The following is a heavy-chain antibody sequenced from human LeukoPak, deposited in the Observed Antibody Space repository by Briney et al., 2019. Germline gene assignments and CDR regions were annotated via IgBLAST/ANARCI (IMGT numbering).Heavy chain of an antibody. CDR3: ARSLSLRYCDW. J-gene: IGHJ4*02. CDR2: IYFSGST. Sequence: SETLSRTCTVSGGSVSSGIYYWSWIRQPPGKGPEWIGYIYFSGSTNYNPSLKSRVTISVDTSKNQFSLKLSSVTAADTAVYFCARSLSLRYCDWWGPGTLVTVSS. V-gene: IGHV4-61*01. D-gene: IGHD3-9*01. CDR1: GGSVSSGIYY.